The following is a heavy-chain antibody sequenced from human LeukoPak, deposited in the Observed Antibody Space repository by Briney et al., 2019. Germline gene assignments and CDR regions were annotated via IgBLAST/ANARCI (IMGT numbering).Heavy chain of an antibody. CDR2: IYYIGTT. J-gene: IGHJ2*01. CDR1: GASISDYY. D-gene: IGHD3-22*01. Sequence: PSETLSLTCTVSGASISDYYWSWIRQPPGKGLEWIGYIYYIGTTKYNPSLTSRVTISVDTSKSQFSVKLSSVTAADTAVYYCARDYDNSGLWHFDLWGRGTLVTVSS. CDR3: ARDYDNSGLWHFDL. V-gene: IGHV4-59*01.